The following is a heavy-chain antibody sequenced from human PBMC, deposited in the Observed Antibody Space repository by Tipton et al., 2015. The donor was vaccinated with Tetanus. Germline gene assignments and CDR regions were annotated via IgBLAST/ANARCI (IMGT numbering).Heavy chain of an antibody. Sequence: QVQLVQSGAEVKPSQTLSLTCTVSGGSISSGGHWWSWIRQHPGEGLEWIGYISYSGSTDYNPSLKSRLTISLDTSKNQFSLILSSVIAADTAVYYCARGPFSTTTAFAHFDPWGQGTLVTVSS. V-gene: IGHV4-31*02. CDR2: ISYSGST. J-gene: IGHJ5*02. CDR1: GGSISSGGHW. CDR3: ARGPFSTTTAFAHFDP. D-gene: IGHD1-26*01.